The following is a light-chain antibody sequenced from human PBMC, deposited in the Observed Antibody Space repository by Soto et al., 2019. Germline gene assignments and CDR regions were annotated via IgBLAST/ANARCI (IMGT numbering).Light chain of an antibody. V-gene: IGKV3-15*01. Sequence: DKLSSRSAATMFVSPGERVPLSCRASQNIHNHVSCFVEQPGHTPRLLIYDAIVRAPDVPARFIGSLSWTEFTLTINTLPSEYCAVYYWQQYDAWPLTVGGGAKV. J-gene: IGKJ4*01. CDR2: DAI. CDR3: QQYDAWPLT. CDR1: QNIHNH.